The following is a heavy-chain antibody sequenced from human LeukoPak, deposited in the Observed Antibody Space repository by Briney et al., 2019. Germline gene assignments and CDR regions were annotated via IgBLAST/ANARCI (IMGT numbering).Heavy chain of an antibody. CDR2: ISYDGSNK. V-gene: IGHV3-30*18. J-gene: IGHJ4*02. Sequence: GRSLRLSCAASGFTFSSYGMHWVRQAPGKGLEWVAAISYDGSNKYYADSVKGRFTISRDNSKNTLYLQMNSLRAEDTAVYYCAKGTIAAAGNLDYWGQGTLVTVSS. D-gene: IGHD6-13*01. CDR1: GFTFSSYG. CDR3: AKGTIAAAGNLDY.